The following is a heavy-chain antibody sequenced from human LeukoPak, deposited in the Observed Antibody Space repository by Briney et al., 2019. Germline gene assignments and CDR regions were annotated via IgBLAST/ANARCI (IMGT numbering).Heavy chain of an antibody. D-gene: IGHD2-15*01. V-gene: IGHV3-23*01. Sequence: GGSLRLSCAASGFTFSSYAMSWVRQAPGKGLEWVSGISGSGGSTYYAASVKGRFTISRDNSKNTLYLQMNSLRAEDTAVYYCARDLLVVAAGGVSGMDVWGQGTTVIVSS. CDR1: GFTFSSYA. CDR3: ARDLLVVAAGGVSGMDV. J-gene: IGHJ6*02. CDR2: ISGSGGST.